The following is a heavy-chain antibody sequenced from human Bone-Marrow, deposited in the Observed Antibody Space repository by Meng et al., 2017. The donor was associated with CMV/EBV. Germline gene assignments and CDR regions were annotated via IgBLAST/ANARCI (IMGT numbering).Heavy chain of an antibody. CDR2: IYYSGST. J-gene: IGHJ3*02. CDR1: GGSVSSGSYY. Sequence: SETLSLTCTVSGGSVSSGSYYWSWIRQPPGKGLEWIGYIYYSGSTNYNPSLKSRVTISVDTSKNQFSLKLRSDDTAVYYCARRDWGSDAFDIWGQGTMVTVSS. D-gene: IGHD7-27*01. CDR3: ARRDWGSDAFDI. V-gene: IGHV4-61*01.